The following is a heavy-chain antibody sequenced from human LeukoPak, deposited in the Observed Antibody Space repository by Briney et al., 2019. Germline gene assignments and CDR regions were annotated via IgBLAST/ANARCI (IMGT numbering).Heavy chain of an antibody. J-gene: IGHJ4*02. D-gene: IGHD6-13*01. CDR1: GGSISSSSYY. V-gene: IGHV4-39*01. Sequence: SETLSLTCTVSGGSISSSSYYWGWIRQSPGKGLEWIGSIYYSGSTYYNPSLKSRVTISVDTSKNQFSLKLSSVTAADTAVYYCARRSSSSDYWGQGTLVTVSS. CDR2: IYYSGST. CDR3: ARRSSSSDY.